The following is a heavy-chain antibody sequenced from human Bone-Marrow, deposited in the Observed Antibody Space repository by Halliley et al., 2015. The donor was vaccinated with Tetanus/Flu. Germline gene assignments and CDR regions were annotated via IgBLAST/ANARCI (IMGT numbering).Heavy chain of an antibody. V-gene: IGHV3-23*01. D-gene: IGHD2-2*03. CDR2: MSGSGAET. Sequence: SLRLSCAASGFTFASYAMNWVRQAPGKGLEWVSGMSGSGAETYLADSVKGRFTISRDNSKNTLFLEMNSLRAEDTALYYCAKRKHRVTTKWMVDAFDNWGQGRMVSVSS. CDR3: AKRKHRVTTKWMVDAFDN. J-gene: IGHJ3*02. CDR1: GFTFASYA.